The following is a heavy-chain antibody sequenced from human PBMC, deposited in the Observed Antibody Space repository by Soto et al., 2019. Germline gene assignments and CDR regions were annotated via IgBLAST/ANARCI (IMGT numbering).Heavy chain of an antibody. Sequence: SETLSLTCTVSGGSISSYYWSWIRQPPGKGLEWIGYIYYSGSTNYNPSLKSRVTISVDTSKNQFSLKLSSVTAADTAVYYCASTQWRGGYYYGMDVWGQGTTVTVSS. CDR1: GGSISSYY. J-gene: IGHJ6*02. D-gene: IGHD6-19*01. CDR2: IYYSGST. CDR3: ASTQWRGGYYYGMDV. V-gene: IGHV4-59*01.